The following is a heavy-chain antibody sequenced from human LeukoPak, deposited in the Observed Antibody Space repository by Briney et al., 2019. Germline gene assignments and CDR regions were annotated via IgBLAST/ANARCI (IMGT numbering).Heavy chain of an antibody. Sequence: GGSLRLSCSASGFTFSSYAMYWVRQAPGKGLEYVSGVSNDGGGTNYADSVKGRFTVSRDNSKNTLYLQISSLRTDDTAVYYCVKGVSGTYYFDYWGQGTLVTVSS. CDR2: VSNDGGGT. CDR3: VKGVSGTYYFDY. V-gene: IGHV3-64D*06. D-gene: IGHD1-26*01. J-gene: IGHJ4*02. CDR1: GFTFSSYA.